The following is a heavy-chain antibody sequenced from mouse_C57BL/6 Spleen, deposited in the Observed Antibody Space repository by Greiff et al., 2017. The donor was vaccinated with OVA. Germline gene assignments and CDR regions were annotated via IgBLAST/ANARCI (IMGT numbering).Heavy chain of an antibody. CDR3: ARDDYLDY. V-gene: IGHV3-6*01. CDR2: ISYDGSN. J-gene: IGHJ2*01. CDR1: GYSITSGYY. Sequence: EVQLQESGPGLVKPSQSLSLTCSVTGYSITSGYYWNWLRQFPGNKLEWMGYISYDGSNNYNPSLKNRISITRDTSKNQFFLKLNSVTTEDTATYYCARDDYLDYWGQGTTLTVSS.